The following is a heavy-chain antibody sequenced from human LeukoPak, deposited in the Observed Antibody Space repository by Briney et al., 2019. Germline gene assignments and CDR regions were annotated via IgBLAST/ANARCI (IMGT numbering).Heavy chain of an antibody. J-gene: IGHJ4*02. V-gene: IGHV3-33*06. D-gene: IGHD5-12*01. CDR3: AKDRGRPRVATTLYYFDY. CDR1: GFTFSGYG. CDR2: ILYDGSNQ. Sequence: GGSLRLSCAASGFTFSGYGMHWVRQAPGKGLGWVAVILYDGSNQYYADSVKGRFTISRDNAKNTLYLQMNSLRAEDTAVYYCAKDRGRPRVATTLYYFDYWGKGTLVTVSS.